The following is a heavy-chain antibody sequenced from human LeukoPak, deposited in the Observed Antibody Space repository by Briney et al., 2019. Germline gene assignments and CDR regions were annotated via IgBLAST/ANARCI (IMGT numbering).Heavy chain of an antibody. Sequence: ASVKVSCKASGYTFTSYYMHWGRQAPGQGLEWMGIINPSSGSTSYAQKFQGGVTMTRDMSTSTGYMELSSLRSEDTAVYYCARVDGSKYYYDSSVYPDTSNQNWFDPCGQGTLVTVSS. V-gene: IGHV1-46*01. CDR2: INPSSGST. CDR1: GYTFTSYY. CDR3: ARVDGSKYYYDSSVYPDTSNQNWFDP. J-gene: IGHJ5*02. D-gene: IGHD3-22*01.